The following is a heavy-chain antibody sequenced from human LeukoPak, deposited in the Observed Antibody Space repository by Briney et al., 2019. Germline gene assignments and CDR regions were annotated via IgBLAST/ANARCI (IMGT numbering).Heavy chain of an antibody. J-gene: IGHJ1*01. CDR2: ISSNGGST. CDR3: ARGKYCSSISCYHLSFSEYFQN. V-gene: IGHV3-64*01. Sequence: GGSLRLSCKASGFTFSTYAMHWVRQAPGKGLEYVAAISSNGGSTYYTNSVKGRFTISRDSSNNTLYLQMGSLRAEDMAVYYCARGKYCSSISCYHLSFSEYFQNWGQGTLVTVSS. D-gene: IGHD2-2*01. CDR1: GFTFSTYA.